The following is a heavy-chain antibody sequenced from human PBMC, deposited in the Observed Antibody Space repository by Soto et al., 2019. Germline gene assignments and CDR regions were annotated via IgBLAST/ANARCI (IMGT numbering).Heavy chain of an antibody. D-gene: IGHD3-3*02. CDR1: GFTFSSYS. J-gene: IGHJ5*02. V-gene: IGHV3-21*01. Sequence: GSLRLSCAASGFTFSSYSMNWVRQAPGKGLEWVSSISSSSSYIYYADSVKGRFTISRDNAKNSLYLQMNSLRAEDTAVYYCARDYISGSGWFDPWGQGTLVTVSS. CDR2: ISSSSSYI. CDR3: ARDYISGSGWFDP.